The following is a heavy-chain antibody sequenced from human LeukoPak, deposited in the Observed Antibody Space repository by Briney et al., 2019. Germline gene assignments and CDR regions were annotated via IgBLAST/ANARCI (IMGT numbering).Heavy chain of an antibody. J-gene: IGHJ4*02. D-gene: IGHD1-26*01. CDR3: ARGMYSGSSPADY. V-gene: IGHV3-23*01. CDR1: GLTVSSYG. Sequence: GGSLRLSCGASGLTVSSYGMSWVRQAPGKGLEWVSGISVSGERTYYADSVKGRFTISRDDSKNTLYLQMNSLRAEDTAVYYCARGMYSGSSPADYWGQGTLVTVSS. CDR2: ISVSGERT.